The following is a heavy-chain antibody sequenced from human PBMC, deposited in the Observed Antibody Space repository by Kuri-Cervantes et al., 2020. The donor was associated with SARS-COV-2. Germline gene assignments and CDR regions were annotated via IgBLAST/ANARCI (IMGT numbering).Heavy chain of an antibody. V-gene: IGHV3-72*01. CDR1: GFTFSYHY. CDR2: TRNTANSYTT. D-gene: IGHD6-6*01. J-gene: IGHJ5*02. Sequence: SLSLSCAVFGFTFSYHYMGWVRQAPGKGMEWVGRTRNTANSYTTEYSASVKGRFTISRDDSKSSLYLQMNSLKTADTAVYYCARVDSSSSGFSPWGQGTLVTVSS. CDR3: ARVDSSSSGFSP.